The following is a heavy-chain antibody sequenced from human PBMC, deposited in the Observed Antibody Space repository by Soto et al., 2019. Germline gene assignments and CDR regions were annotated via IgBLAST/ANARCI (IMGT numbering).Heavy chain of an antibody. J-gene: IGHJ6*02. CDR1: GFTFSSYA. D-gene: IGHD6-19*01. V-gene: IGHV3-30-3*01. Sequence: GGSLRLSCAASGFTFSSYAMHWVRQAPGKGLEWVAVISYDGSNKYYTDSVKGRFTISRDNSKNTLYLQMNSLRAEDTAVYYCARERIAVAGPTYYYYYGMDVWGQGTTVTVSS. CDR3: ARERIAVAGPTYYYYYGMDV. CDR2: ISYDGSNK.